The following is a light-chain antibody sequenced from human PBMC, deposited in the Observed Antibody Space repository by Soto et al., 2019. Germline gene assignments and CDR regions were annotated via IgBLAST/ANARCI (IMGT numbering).Light chain of an antibody. CDR3: QQYNKWPLT. CDR2: GAS. J-gene: IGKJ4*01. CDR1: QSVSTN. V-gene: IGKV3-15*01. Sequence: EIVMTQSPTTLSVSPGERATLSCRASQSVSTNLAWYQQKPGQAPRLLIYGASPRATGIPARFSGSVSGTEFTLTISSLQSEDFAVYYCQQYNKWPLTFGGGTKVEIK.